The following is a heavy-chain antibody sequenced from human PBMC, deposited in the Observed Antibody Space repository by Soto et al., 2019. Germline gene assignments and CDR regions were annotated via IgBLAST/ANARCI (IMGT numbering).Heavy chain of an antibody. D-gene: IGHD6-13*01. CDR3: ARLYSSSWYGWCDP. Sequence: PSETLSLTCTVSGGSISSSSYYWGWIRQPPGKGLEWIGSIYYSGSTYYNPSLKSRVTISVDTSKNQFSLKLSSVTAADTAVYYCARLYSSSWYGWCDPGGQGTLLPVSS. CDR2: IYYSGST. V-gene: IGHV4-39*01. CDR1: GGSISSSSYY. J-gene: IGHJ5*02.